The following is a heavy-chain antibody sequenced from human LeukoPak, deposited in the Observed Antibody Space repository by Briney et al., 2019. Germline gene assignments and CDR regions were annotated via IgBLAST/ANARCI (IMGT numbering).Heavy chain of an antibody. Sequence: GGSLGLSCAASGFTFSDYYMNWIRQAPGKGLEWVSYISGSGSTIHYADSVKGRFTISRDNAKNSLYLQMNSLRAEDTAVYYCARGSYLHDAFDLWGQGTMVTVSS. V-gene: IGHV3-11*01. D-gene: IGHD3-16*02. J-gene: IGHJ3*01. CDR3: ARGSYLHDAFDL. CDR2: ISGSGSTI. CDR1: GFTFSDYY.